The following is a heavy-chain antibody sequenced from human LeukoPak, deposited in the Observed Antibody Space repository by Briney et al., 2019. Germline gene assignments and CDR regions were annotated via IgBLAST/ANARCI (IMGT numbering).Heavy chain of an antibody. CDR1: GFTFSTYW. V-gene: IGHV3-7*03. Sequence: GGSLRLSCAASGFTFSTYWMSWVRQAPGKGLEWVANIKQDGSEKYYVDSVKGRFTISRDNAKNSLYLQINSLRADDTAVYYCAKGLYHYFGSGSYTLDFWGQGTQVTVSS. CDR2: IKQDGSEK. CDR3: AKGLYHYFGSGSYTLDF. J-gene: IGHJ4*02. D-gene: IGHD3-10*01.